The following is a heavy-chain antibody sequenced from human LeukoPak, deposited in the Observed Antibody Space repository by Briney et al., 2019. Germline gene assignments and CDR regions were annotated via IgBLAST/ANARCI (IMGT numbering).Heavy chain of an antibody. J-gene: IGHJ5*02. CDR2: INHSGST. V-gene: IGHV4-34*01. CDR3: ARVRYCSSTSCRNYNWFDP. Sequence: NPSETLSLTCAVYGGSFSGYYWSWIRQPPGKGLEWIGEINHSGSTNYNPSLKSRVTISVDTSKNQFSLKLSSVTAADTAVYYCARVRYCSSTSCRNYNWFDPWGQGTLVTVSS. D-gene: IGHD2-2*01. CDR1: GGSFSGYY.